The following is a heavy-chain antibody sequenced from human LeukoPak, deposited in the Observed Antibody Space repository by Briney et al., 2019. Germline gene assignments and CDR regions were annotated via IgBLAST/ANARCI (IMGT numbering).Heavy chain of an antibody. D-gene: IGHD6-13*01. J-gene: IGHJ5*02. CDR2: IYYSGST. CDR3: ARREAAAGISPFDP. V-gene: IGHV4-59*08. CDR1: GGSISSYY. Sequence: PSETLSLTCTVSGGSISSYYWSWIRQPPGKGLEWIGYIYYSGSTNYNPSLKSRVTISVDTSKNQFSLKLSSVTAADTAAYYCARREAAAGISPFDPWGQGTLVTVSS.